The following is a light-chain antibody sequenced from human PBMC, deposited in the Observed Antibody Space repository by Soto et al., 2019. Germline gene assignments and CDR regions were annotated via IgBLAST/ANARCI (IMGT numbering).Light chain of an antibody. CDR2: DVS. V-gene: IGLV2-14*01. Sequence: QSALTQPASVSGSPGQSITISCTGTSSDVGGHNSVAWYQHNPGQAPKPMIYDVSNRPSGVSSRFSGSKSGNTASLSISGLQAEDEADYYCSSYTGSSTLVFGTGTKLTVL. CDR3: SSYTGSSTLV. CDR1: SSDVGGHNS. J-gene: IGLJ1*01.